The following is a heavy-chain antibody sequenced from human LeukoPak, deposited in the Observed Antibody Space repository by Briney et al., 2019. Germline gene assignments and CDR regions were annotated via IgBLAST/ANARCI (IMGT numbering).Heavy chain of an antibody. CDR2: IYTSGST. CDR1: GGSISSYY. CDR3: ARASRCSSTSCYPNWFDP. V-gene: IGHV4-4*07. Sequence: SETLSLTCTVSGGSISSYYGSWIRQPAGKGLEWIGRIYTSGSTNYNPSLKSRVTMSVDTSKNQFSLKLSSVTAADTAVYYCARASRCSSTSCYPNWFDPWGQGTLVTVSS. J-gene: IGHJ5*02. D-gene: IGHD2-2*01.